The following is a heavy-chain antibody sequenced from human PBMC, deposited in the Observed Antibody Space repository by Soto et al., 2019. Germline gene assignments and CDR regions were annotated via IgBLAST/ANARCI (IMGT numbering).Heavy chain of an antibody. J-gene: IGHJ4*02. Sequence: GGSLRLSCAASGFTFSNYAMHWVRQAPGKGLEWVAVISYDGSNKYYADSVKGRVTISRDSSKNTLYLQMNSLRAEDTAVYYCARDAVPLQDNVVVPMVDYWGQRTLLTVSS. V-gene: IGHV3-30-3*01. CDR1: GFTFSNYA. CDR2: ISYDGSNK. D-gene: IGHD2-15*01. CDR3: ARDAVPLQDNVVVPMVDY.